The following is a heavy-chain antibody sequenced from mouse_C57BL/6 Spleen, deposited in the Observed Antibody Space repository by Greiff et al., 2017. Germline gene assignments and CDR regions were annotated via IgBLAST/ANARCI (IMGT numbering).Heavy chain of an antibody. J-gene: IGHJ3*01. Sequence: VQLQQSGAELVKPGASVKISCKASGYAFSSYWMNWVKQRPGKGLEWIGQIYPGDGDTNYNGKFKGKATLTADKSSSTAYMQLSSLTSEDSAVYFCARGLYGSSYGGFAYWGQGTLVTVSA. CDR3: ARGLYGSSYGGFAY. D-gene: IGHD1-1*01. V-gene: IGHV1-80*01. CDR1: GYAFSSYW. CDR2: IYPGDGDT.